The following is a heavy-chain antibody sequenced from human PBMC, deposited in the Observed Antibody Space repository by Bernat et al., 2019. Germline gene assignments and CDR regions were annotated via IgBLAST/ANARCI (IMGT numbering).Heavy chain of an antibody. CDR1: GFTFSSYG. Sequence: QVQLVESGGGVVQPGRSLRLSCAASGFTFSSYGMHWVRQAPGKGLEWVAVIWYDGSNKYYADSVKGRFTISRDNSKNTLYLQRNSRRAEDTAVYYCAGEREGLWFGTFDYWGQGTLVTVSS. D-gene: IGHD3-10*01. J-gene: IGHJ4*02. CDR3: AGEREGLWFGTFDY. CDR2: IWYDGSNK. V-gene: IGHV3-33*01.